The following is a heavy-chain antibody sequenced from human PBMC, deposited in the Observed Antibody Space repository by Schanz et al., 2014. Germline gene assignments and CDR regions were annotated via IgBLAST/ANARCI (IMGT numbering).Heavy chain of an antibody. CDR3: AKGRFGELSAFDI. CDR1: GITFSSHS. J-gene: IGHJ3*02. CDR2: ISGSGAST. Sequence: EVHLVESGGGLVQPGGSLRLSCAASGITFSSHSFNWVRQAPGKGLEWVSGISGSGASTYYADSVKGRFTISRDNSNKTVDLQMNSLRAEDTAVYYCAKGRFGELSAFDIWGQGTMVTVSS. D-gene: IGHD3-10*01. V-gene: IGHV3-23*04.